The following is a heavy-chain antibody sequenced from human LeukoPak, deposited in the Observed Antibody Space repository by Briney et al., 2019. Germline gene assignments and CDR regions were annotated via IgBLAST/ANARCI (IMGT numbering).Heavy chain of an antibody. Sequence: PSETLSLTCAVYGGSFSGYYWSWIRQPPGKGLEWIGEINHSGSTNYNPSLESRVTISVDTSKNQFSLKLSSVTAADTAVYYCAKSLRRTVTTLYFDYWGQGTLVTVSS. V-gene: IGHV4-34*01. D-gene: IGHD4-17*01. CDR3: AKSLRRTVTTLYFDY. CDR1: GGSFSGYY. J-gene: IGHJ4*02. CDR2: INHSGST.